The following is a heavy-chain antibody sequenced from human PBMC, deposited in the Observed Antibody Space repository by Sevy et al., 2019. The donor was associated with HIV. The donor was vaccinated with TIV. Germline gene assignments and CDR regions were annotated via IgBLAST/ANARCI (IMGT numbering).Heavy chain of an antibody. D-gene: IGHD3-10*01. CDR2: ISYDGSNK. Sequence: GGSLRLSCAASGFTFSSYAMHWVRQAPGKGLEWVAVISYDGSNKYYADSVKGRFTISRDNSKNTLYLQMNSLRAEDTAVYYCARDLRADILLLWLGEIDYWGQGTLVTVSS. V-gene: IGHV3-30-3*01. CDR1: GFTFSSYA. J-gene: IGHJ4*02. CDR3: ARDLRADILLLWLGEIDY.